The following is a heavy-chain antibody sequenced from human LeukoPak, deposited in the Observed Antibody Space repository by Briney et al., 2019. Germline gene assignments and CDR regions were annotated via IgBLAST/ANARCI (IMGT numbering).Heavy chain of an antibody. CDR3: ARGEYNWNYGSYYYYMDV. J-gene: IGHJ6*03. CDR1: GCTFTSYD. D-gene: IGHD1-7*01. V-gene: IGHV1-8*01. Sequence: ASVKVSCKASGCTFTSYDINWVRQATGQGLEWMGWMNPNSGNTGYAQKFQGRVTITRNTSISAAYMELSSLRSEDTAVYYCARGEYNWNYGSYYYYMDVWGKGTTVTVSS. CDR2: MNPNSGNT.